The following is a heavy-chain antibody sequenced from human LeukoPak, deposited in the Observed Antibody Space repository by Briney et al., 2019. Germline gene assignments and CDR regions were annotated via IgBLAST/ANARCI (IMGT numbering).Heavy chain of an antibody. CDR1: GGSISSGSYY. CDR2: IYTSGST. Sequence: SETLSLTCTVSGGSISSGSYYWSWIRQPAGKGLEWIGRIYTSGSTNYNPSLKSRVTISVDTSKNQFSLKLSSVTAADTAVYYCARSHYDFWSGSPASWFDPWGQGTLVTVSS. V-gene: IGHV4-61*02. J-gene: IGHJ5*02. CDR3: ARSHYDFWSGSPASWFDP. D-gene: IGHD3-3*01.